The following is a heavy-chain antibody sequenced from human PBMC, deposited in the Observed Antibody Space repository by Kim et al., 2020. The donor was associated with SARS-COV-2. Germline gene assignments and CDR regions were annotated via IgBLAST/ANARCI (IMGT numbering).Heavy chain of an antibody. CDR2: IIGSGGIT. CDR1: GFTFRNYD. CDR3: AKPLGAAGAY. V-gene: IGHV3-23*01. J-gene: IGHJ4*02. D-gene: IGHD6-13*01. Sequence: GGSLRLSCAASGFTFRNYDMSWVRQAPGKGLEWVSGIIGSGGITYYADSLKGRFTISRDNSKNTLFLQMSSLRADDTAIYYCAKPLGAAGAYWGQGTLVTVSS.